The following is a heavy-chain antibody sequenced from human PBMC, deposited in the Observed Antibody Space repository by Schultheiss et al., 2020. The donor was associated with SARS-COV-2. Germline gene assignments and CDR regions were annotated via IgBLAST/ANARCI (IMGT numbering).Heavy chain of an antibody. Sequence: SETLSLTCAVNGGSFTGYYWSWIRQPQGKGPEWIGEINHSGSTNYNPSLKSRVTISVDTSKNQFSLKLSSVTAADTAVYYCARDSNTFGGVSDAFDIWGQGTMVTVSS. D-gene: IGHD3-16*01. CDR1: GGSFTGYY. J-gene: IGHJ3*02. CDR3: ARDSNTFGGVSDAFDI. CDR2: INHSGST. V-gene: IGHV4-34*01.